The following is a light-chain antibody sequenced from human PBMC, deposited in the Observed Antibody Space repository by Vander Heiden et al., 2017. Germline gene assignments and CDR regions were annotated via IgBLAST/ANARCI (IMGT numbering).Light chain of an antibody. CDR1: QGISSY. Sequence: DIQLTQSPSFLSASVGDRVTITCRASQGISSYLAWYQQKPGKAPKLLIYAASTLQSGVPSRFSGSGSGTEFTLTISSLQPEDFATYYCQQLNSYPSMYTCGQGTKLEIK. CDR2: AAS. V-gene: IGKV1-9*01. J-gene: IGKJ2*01. CDR3: QQLNSYPSMYT.